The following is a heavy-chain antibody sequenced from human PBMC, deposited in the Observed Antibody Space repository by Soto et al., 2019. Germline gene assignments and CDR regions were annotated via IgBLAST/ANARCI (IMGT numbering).Heavy chain of an antibody. CDR2: IKTDGTAT. CDR3: AKDLSWGQCDY. V-gene: IGHV3-74*03. J-gene: IGHJ4*02. D-gene: IGHD3-16*01. Sequence: EVQLVESGGGLVQPGGSLRLSCAASGFTFSSYWMHWVRQDPGKGLVWVSSIKTDGTATQYADSVKGRFTVSRDNAKNTLYLQRNSLIAEDTAVYYCAKDLSWGQCDYWGQGPLVTVSS. CDR1: GFTFSSYW.